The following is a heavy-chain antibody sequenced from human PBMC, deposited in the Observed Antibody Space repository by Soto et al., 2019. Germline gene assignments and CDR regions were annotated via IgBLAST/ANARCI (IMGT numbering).Heavy chain of an antibody. J-gene: IGHJ5*02. D-gene: IGHD3-16*01. CDR3: ARDRGRDYDYVWGSYKSGWFDP. V-gene: IGHV4-4*07. CDR1: GGSISSYY. CDR2: IYTSGST. Sequence: PSETLSLTCTVSGGSISSYYWSWIRQPAGKGLEWIGRIYTSGSTNYNPSLKSRVTMSVDTSKNQFPLKLSSVTAADTAVYYCARDRGRDYDYVWGSYKSGWFDPWGQGTLVTVSS.